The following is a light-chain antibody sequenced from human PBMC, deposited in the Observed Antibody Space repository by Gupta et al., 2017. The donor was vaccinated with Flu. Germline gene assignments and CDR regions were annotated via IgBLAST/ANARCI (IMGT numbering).Light chain of an antibody. J-gene: IGKJ4*01. Sequence: TCQASQGINNYLNWYQHRPGKAPKLLIYGASYLETGVPSRFSGGGSGTDFTFVISDLQPEDAATYFCQQYDSHPLTFGGGT. V-gene: IGKV1-33*01. CDR3: QQYDSHPLT. CDR1: QGINNY. CDR2: GAS.